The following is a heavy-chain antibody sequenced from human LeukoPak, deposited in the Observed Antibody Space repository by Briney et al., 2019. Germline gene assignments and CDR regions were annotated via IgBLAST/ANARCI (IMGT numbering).Heavy chain of an antibody. CDR1: GYTFTSYG. V-gene: IGHV1-18*01. CDR2: ISAYNGNT. Sequence: ASVKVSCKASGYTFTSYGISWVRQAPGQGLEWMGWISAYNGNTHYAQKVQGRVTMTTDTSTSTAYMELRSLRSDDTAVYYCARGLQENLAWLQAFSAFDIWSQGTMVTVSS. CDR3: ARGLQENLAWLQAFSAFDI. D-gene: IGHD5-24*01. J-gene: IGHJ3*02.